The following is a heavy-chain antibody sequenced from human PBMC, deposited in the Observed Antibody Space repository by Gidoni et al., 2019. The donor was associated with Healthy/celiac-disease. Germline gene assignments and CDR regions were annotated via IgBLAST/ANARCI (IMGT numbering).Heavy chain of an antibody. CDR1: GFTFSSYA. V-gene: IGHV3-23*01. CDR2: ISGSGGST. J-gene: IGHJ4*02. CDR3: AKDRVRAAAFSSFDY. Sequence: EVQLLESRGGLVQPGGSLRLSCAASGFTFSSYAMSWVRQAPGKRLEWVSAISGSGGSTYYADSVKGRFTISRDNSKNTLYLQMNSLRAEDTAVYYCAKDRVRAAAFSSFDYWGQGTLVTVSS. D-gene: IGHD6-13*01.